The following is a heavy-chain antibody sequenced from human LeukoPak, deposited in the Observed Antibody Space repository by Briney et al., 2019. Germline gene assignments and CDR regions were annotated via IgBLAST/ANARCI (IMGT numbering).Heavy chain of an antibody. CDR1: GYTFTSYY. V-gene: IGHV1-46*01. J-gene: IGHJ4*02. Sequence: ASVTVSCTASGYTFTSYYMHWVRQVPGQGLEWMGIINPSGGSTSYAQKFQGRVTMTRDTSTSTVYMELSSLRSEDTAVYYCAREVTTVTTFFDYWGQGTLVTVSS. CDR2: INPSGGST. D-gene: IGHD4-17*01. CDR3: AREVTTVTTFFDY.